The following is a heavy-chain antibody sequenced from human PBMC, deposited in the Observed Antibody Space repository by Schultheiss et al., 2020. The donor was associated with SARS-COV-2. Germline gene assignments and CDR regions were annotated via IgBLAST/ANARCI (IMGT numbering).Heavy chain of an antibody. CDR3: ARRRGYDSYYYYYYMDV. V-gene: IGHV3-23*03. CDR2: IYSGGST. CDR1: GFTFSSYA. J-gene: IGHJ6*03. D-gene: IGHD5-12*01. Sequence: GGSLRLSCAASGFTFSSYAMSWVRQAPGKGLEWVSVIYSGGSTYYADSVKGRFTISRDNAKNSLYLQMNSLRAEDTAVYYCARRRGYDSYYYYYYMDVWGKGTTVTVSS.